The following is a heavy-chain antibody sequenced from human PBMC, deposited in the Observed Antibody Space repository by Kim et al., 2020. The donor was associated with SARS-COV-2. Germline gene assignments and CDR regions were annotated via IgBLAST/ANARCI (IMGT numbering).Heavy chain of an antibody. CDR3: IRASAGWNNAFDI. CDR1: GFTFSGSA. V-gene: IGHV3-73*01. CDR2: IKSKPNNYAT. Sequence: GGSLRLSCAASGFTFSGSAIHWVRQASGKGLEWVGRIKSKPNNYATTYAASVKGRFTISRDDSKNTAYLQMDSLMTEDTALYYCIRASAGWNNAFDIWGQRTMVTVSS. D-gene: IGHD1-1*01. J-gene: IGHJ3*02.